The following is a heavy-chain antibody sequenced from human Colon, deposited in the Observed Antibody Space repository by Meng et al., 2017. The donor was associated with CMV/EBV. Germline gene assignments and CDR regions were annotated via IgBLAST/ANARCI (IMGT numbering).Heavy chain of an antibody. J-gene: IGHJ6*02. V-gene: IGHV3-13*01. D-gene: IGHD2-15*01. CDR1: GFTFSTYD. CDR2: IASGGNT. CDR3: ARQLVSDCSSGSCTYYYYGMDL. Sequence: GGSLRLSCAASGFTFSTYDMHWVRQVTGKSLEWVSGIASGGNTYYPGSVKGRFTISRENAKHSLYLQIDNLRAGDTAVYYCARQLVSDCSSGSCTYYYYGMDLWGQGTAVTVSS.